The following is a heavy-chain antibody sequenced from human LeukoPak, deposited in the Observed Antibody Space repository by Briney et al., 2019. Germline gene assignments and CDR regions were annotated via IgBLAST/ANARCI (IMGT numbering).Heavy chain of an antibody. V-gene: IGHV3-30*10. D-gene: IGHD3-9*01. J-gene: IGHJ2*01. CDR3: ARDLIVINFDWHHWYFDL. CDR2: ISSDGSKT. CDR1: GFPFNTYS. Sequence: PGRSLRLSCAASGFPFNTYSLHWVRQAPDTGLEWMAGISSDGSKTYYTHSVQDRFTISRDNSKNTLYLQMNSLRAEDTAVYYCARDLIVINFDWHHWYFDLWGRGTLVTVSS.